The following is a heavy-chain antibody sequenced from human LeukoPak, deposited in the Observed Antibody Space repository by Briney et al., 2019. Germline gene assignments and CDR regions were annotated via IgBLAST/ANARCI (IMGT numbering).Heavy chain of an antibody. CDR1: GGSISSYY. D-gene: IGHD3-10*01. CDR3: AREPPYYGSGSSVYYYYGMDV. CDR2: IYTSGST. Sequence: SETLSLTCTVSGGSISSYYWSWIRQPAGKGLEWIGRIYTSGSTNCNPSLKSRVTMSVDTSKNQFSLKLSSVTAADTAVYYCAREPPYYGSGSSVYYYYGMDVWGQGTTVTVSS. V-gene: IGHV4-4*07. J-gene: IGHJ6*02.